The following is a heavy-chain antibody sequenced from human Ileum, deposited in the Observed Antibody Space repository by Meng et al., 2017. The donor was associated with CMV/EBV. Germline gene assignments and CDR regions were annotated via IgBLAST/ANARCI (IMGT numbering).Heavy chain of an antibody. D-gene: IGHD1-26*01. CDR1: GFTFSGSA. J-gene: IGHJ5*02. CDR2: IRSKANSYAT. Sequence: CAPSGFTFSGSAMHWVRQASGKGLEWVGRIRSKANSYATAYAASVKGRFTISRDDSKNTAYLQMNSLKTEDTAVYYCTRRVGATTFDPWGQGTLVTVSS. CDR3: TRRVGATTFDP. V-gene: IGHV3-73*01.